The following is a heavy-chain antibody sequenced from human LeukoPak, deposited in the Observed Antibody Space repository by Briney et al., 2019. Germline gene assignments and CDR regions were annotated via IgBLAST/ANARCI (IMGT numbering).Heavy chain of an antibody. V-gene: IGHV4-38-2*02. CDR3: ARAWIQLWYYFDY. Sequence: SETLSLTCTVSGYSISSGYYWGWIRQPPGKGLEWIGSIYHSGSTYYNPSLKSRVTISVDTSKNQFSLKLSSVTAADTAVYYCARAWIQLWYYFDYWGQGTLVTVSS. J-gene: IGHJ4*02. CDR1: GYSISSGYY. D-gene: IGHD5-18*01. CDR2: IYHSGST.